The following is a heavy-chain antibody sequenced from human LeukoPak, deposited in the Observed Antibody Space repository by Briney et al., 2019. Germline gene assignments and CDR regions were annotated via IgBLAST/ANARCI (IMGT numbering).Heavy chain of an antibody. CDR2: ISGSGGST. J-gene: IGHJ4*02. D-gene: IGHD6-19*01. CDR1: GFTFSSYA. CDR3: AKGGQQWLVRFDY. V-gene: IGHV3-23*01. Sequence: GGSLRLSCAASGFTFSSYAMSWVRQAPGKGLEWVSAISGSGGSTYYADSVKGRFTISRDNSKNTLYLQMNSLRAEDAAVYYCAKGGQQWLVRFDYWGQGTLVTVSS.